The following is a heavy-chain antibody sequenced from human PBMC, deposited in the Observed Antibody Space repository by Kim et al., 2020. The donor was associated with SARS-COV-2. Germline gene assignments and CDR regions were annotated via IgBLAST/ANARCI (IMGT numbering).Heavy chain of an antibody. CDR3: ARGGGLSGASTTIGWFDP. D-gene: IGHD3-16*01. J-gene: IGHJ5*02. Sequence: SETLSLTCAVYGGSFSGYYWSWIRQPPGKGLEWIGEINHSGSTNYNPSLKSRVTISVDTSKNQFSLKLSSVTAADTAVYYCARGGGLSGASTTIGWFDPWGQGTLVTVSS. V-gene: IGHV4-34*01. CDR1: GGSFSGYY. CDR2: INHSGST.